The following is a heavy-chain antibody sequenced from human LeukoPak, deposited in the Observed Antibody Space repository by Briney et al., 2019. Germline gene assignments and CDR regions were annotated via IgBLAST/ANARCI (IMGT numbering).Heavy chain of an antibody. CDR2: INPNSGDT. Sequence: ASVKVSCKASGYTFTAYYMHWVRQAPGQGLEWMGWINPNSGDTNYAQEFQDRVTMTRDTSITTVYMELSRLRSDDTAVYYCGRDSLRSRNYMDVWGKGTTVTVSS. D-gene: IGHD2-2*01. V-gene: IGHV1-2*02. CDR1: GYTFTAYY. CDR3: GRDSLRSRNYMDV. J-gene: IGHJ6*03.